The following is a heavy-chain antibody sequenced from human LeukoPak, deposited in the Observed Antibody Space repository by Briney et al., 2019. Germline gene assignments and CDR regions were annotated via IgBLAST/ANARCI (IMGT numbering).Heavy chain of an antibody. D-gene: IGHD6-19*01. CDR1: GFSVSNNY. Sequence: SGGSLRLSCAASGFSVSNNYMSWVRQAPGKGLEWVSTYYIDATTHYPDSVRGRFTISSDSSKNTLYLQMNSSRVEDTAIYYCARESIPSGWYLSWGQGTLVTVSS. CDR3: ARESIPSGWYLS. CDR2: YYIDATT. V-gene: IGHV3-53*01. J-gene: IGHJ5*02.